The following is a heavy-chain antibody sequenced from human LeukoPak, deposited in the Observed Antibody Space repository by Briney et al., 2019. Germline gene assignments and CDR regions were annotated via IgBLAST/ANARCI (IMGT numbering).Heavy chain of an antibody. Sequence: GASVKVSCKASGYTFTCYYMHWVRQAPGQGLEWMGWINPNSGGTNYAQKFQGRVTMTRDTSISTAYMELSRLRSDDTAVYYCARMGYGGNVNFDYWGQGTLVTVSS. D-gene: IGHD4-17*01. V-gene: IGHV1-2*02. J-gene: IGHJ4*02. CDR2: INPNSGGT. CDR3: ARMGYGGNVNFDY. CDR1: GYTFTCYY.